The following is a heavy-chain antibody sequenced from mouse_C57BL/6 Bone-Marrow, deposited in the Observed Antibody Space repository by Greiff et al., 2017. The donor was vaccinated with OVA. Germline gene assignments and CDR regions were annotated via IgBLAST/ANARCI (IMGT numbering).Heavy chain of an antibody. CDR2: INYDGSST. Sequence: EVMLVESEGGLVQPGSSMKLSCTASGFTFSDYYMAWVRQVPEKGLEWVANINYDGSSTYYLDSLKSRFIISRDHAKNMLYLQMSSLKSEDTATYYGAIDRGDLWYFDVWGTGTTVTVSS. D-gene: IGHD3-1*01. V-gene: IGHV5-16*01. CDR3: AIDRGDLWYFDV. CDR1: GFTFSDYY. J-gene: IGHJ1*03.